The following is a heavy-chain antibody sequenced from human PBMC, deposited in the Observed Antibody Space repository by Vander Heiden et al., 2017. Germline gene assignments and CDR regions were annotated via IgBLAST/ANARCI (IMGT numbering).Heavy chain of an antibody. CDR1: GYTFTSYG. J-gene: IGHJ6*02. Sequence: QVQLVQSGAEVKKPGASVTVSCKASGYTFTSYGISCVRQPPGQGLEWMGWISAYNGNTNYAQKLQGRVTMTTDTSTSTAYMELRSLRSDDTAVYYCARGVTVLPNLCYGSGYSAGYCGMDVWGQGTTVTVSS. CDR3: ARGVTVLPNLCYGSGYSAGYCGMDV. V-gene: IGHV1-18*01. CDR2: ISAYNGNT. D-gene: IGHD3-3*01.